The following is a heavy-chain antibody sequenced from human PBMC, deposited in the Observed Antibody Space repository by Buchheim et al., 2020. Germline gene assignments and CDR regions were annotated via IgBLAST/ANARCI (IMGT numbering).Heavy chain of an antibody. CDR2: IYPSGST. Sequence: QVQLQESGPGLVKPSATLSLTCTVSGASISSYYWSWIRQPAGKGLEWIGRIYPSGSTNYTPSLKSRVTMSVDTSKNPFSLKRSAVRAADTAVYYCAGDMYYYDSSGYYPFFEYWGQGTL. CDR3: AGDMYYYDSSGYYPFFEY. D-gene: IGHD3-22*01. CDR1: GASISSYY. V-gene: IGHV4-4*07. J-gene: IGHJ4*02.